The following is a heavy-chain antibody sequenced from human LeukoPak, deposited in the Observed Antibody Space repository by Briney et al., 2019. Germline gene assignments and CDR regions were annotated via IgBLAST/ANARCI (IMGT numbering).Heavy chain of an antibody. Sequence: PSETLSLTCTVSGYSISSGYYWVWIRQPPGKGLEWIGSIYHSGSTYCNPSLKSRLTISVDTSKNQLSLKLSSVTAADTAIYYCAEYSRYYFDYWGQGTLVTVSS. D-gene: IGHD6-6*01. J-gene: IGHJ4*02. CDR2: IYHSGST. V-gene: IGHV4-38-2*02. CDR3: AEYSRYYFDY. CDR1: GYSISSGYY.